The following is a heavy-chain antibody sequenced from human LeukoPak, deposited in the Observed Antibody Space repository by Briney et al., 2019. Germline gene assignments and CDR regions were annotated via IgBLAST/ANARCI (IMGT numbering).Heavy chain of an antibody. D-gene: IGHD3-22*01. CDR2: ISSSGSTI. V-gene: IGHV3-11*01. Sequence: GGSLRLSCAASGFTFSDYYMSWIRQAPGKGLEWVSYISSSGSTIYYADSVKGRSTTSRDNAKNSLYLQMNSLRAEDTAVYYCARDGAPDYYDSSGSAFDIWGQGTMVTVSS. CDR3: ARDGAPDYYDSSGSAFDI. CDR1: GFTFSDYY. J-gene: IGHJ3*02.